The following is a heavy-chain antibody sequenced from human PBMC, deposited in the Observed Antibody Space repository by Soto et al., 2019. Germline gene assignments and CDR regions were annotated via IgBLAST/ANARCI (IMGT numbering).Heavy chain of an antibody. CDR3: ARLVWSYGTWFDP. V-gene: IGHV4-39*01. CDR2: IYYSGST. J-gene: IGHJ5*02. D-gene: IGHD5-18*01. Sequence: PSETLSLTCTVSGGSISSSSYYWGWNRQPPGKGLEWIGSIYYSGSTYYNPSLKSRVTISVDTSKNQFSLKLSSVTAADTAVYYCARLVWSYGTWFDPWGQGTLVTVSS. CDR1: GGSISSSSYY.